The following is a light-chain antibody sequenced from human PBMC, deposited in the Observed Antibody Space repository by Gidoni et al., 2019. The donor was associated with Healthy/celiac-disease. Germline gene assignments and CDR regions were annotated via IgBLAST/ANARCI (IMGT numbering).Light chain of an antibody. V-gene: IGKV3-15*01. CDR3: QQYNNWPPWT. J-gene: IGKJ1*01. Sequence: EIVMTQSPATLSVSPGERATLACRASQSVSSNLAWYQQKPGQAPRRLIYGASTRATGIPARFSGSGSGTEFTLTISSLQSEDFAVYYCQQYNNWPPWTFXQXTQVEIK. CDR2: GAS. CDR1: QSVSSN.